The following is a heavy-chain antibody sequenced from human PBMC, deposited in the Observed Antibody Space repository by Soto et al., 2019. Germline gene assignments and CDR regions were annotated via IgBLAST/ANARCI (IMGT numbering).Heavy chain of an antibody. CDR2: MSYDGSNK. CDR1: GFTFSSYA. D-gene: IGHD6-19*01. CDR3: ARGYSSGPYYFDY. Sequence: GGSLRLSCAASGFTFSSYAMHWVRQAPGKGLEWVAVMSYDGSNKYSADSVKGRFTISRDNSKNTLYLQMNSLRAEDTAVYYCARGYSSGPYYFDYWGQGTLVTVSS. J-gene: IGHJ4*02. V-gene: IGHV3-30-3*01.